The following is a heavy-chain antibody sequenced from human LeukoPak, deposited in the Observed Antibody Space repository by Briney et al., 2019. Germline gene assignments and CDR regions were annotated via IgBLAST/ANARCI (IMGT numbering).Heavy chain of an antibody. V-gene: IGHV1-18*01. D-gene: IGHD2-21*02. Sequence: VASVKVSCKASGYTFTSYGISWVRQAPGQGLEWMGWISAYNGNTNYAQKLQGRVTMTTDTSTSTAYMELRSLRSDDTAVYYCARDKGAYSHGPHKAYCGGDCYSDYFDYWGQGTLVTVSS. CDR2: ISAYNGNT. CDR3: ARDKGAYSHGPHKAYCGGDCYSDYFDY. CDR1: GYTFTSYG. J-gene: IGHJ4*02.